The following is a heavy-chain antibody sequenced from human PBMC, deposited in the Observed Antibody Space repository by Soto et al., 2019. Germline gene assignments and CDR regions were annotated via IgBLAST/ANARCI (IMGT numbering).Heavy chain of an antibody. CDR1: GLTVNSNY. CDR3: AEGDGFIFAD. J-gene: IGHJ6*02. D-gene: IGHD3-3*01. CDR2: TNTGGTT. Sequence: EVQVLATGGGLIQPGGSLRLSCAASGLTVNSNYMSWVRQAPGEGLQWVSITNTGGTTYYADSVKGRFTVSRDNSKNTLYLQRNSLRAEDKAVYSCAEGDGFIFADWGQGTTVSVSS. V-gene: IGHV3-53*02.